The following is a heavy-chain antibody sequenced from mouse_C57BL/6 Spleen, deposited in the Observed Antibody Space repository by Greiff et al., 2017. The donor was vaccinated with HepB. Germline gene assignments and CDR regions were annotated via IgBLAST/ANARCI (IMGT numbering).Heavy chain of an antibody. CDR1: GYTFTGYW. V-gene: IGHV1-9*01. Sequence: QVQLQQSGAELMKPGASVKLSCKATGYTFTGYWIEWVKQRPGHGLEWIGEILPGSGSTNYNEKFKGKATFTADTSSNTAYMQLSSLTTEDSAVYYCARDPNYYDSRDWYFDVWGTGTTVTVSS. J-gene: IGHJ1*03. CDR2: ILPGSGST. D-gene: IGHD1-1*01. CDR3: ARDPNYYDSRDWYFDV.